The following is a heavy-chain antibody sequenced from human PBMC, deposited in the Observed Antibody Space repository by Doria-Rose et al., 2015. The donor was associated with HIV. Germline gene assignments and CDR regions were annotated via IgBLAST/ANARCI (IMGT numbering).Heavy chain of an antibody. CDR3: ARIKSSRWYHKYYFDF. J-gene: IGHJ4*02. CDR2: IFSDDER. D-gene: IGHD6-13*01. Sequence: QITLKESGSVLVKPTETLTLTCTVSGVSLSSPGMGVSWIRQPTGKALEWLANIFSDDERSYKTSLKSRLTISSGTSKSQVVLTMTDMDPVDTATYYCARIKSSRWYHKYYFDFWGQGTLVIVSA. CDR1: GVSLSSPGMG. V-gene: IGHV2-26*01.